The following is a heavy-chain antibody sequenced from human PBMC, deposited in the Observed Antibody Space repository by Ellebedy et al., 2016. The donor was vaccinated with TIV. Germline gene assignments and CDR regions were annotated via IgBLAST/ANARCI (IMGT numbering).Heavy chain of an antibody. CDR3: ARARGWYGSDGMDV. Sequence: GESLKISCAASGFTFSNYAMNWVRQAPGKGLEWVSAISGSGGNTYYADSAKGRFTISRDNSKNTLYVQMNSLRAEDTAVYYCARARGWYGSDGMDVWGEGTTVTVSS. CDR1: GFTFSNYA. CDR2: ISGSGGNT. D-gene: IGHD6-19*01. J-gene: IGHJ6*04. V-gene: IGHV3-23*01.